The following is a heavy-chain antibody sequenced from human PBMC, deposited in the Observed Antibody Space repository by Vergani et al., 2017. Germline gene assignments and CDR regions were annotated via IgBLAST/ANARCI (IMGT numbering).Heavy chain of an antibody. V-gene: IGHV3-48*03. D-gene: IGHD1-20*01. CDR1: GFTFSSYE. J-gene: IGHJ5*02. CDR2: ISSSGSTI. Sequence: EVQLVESGGGLVQPGGSLRLSCAASGFTFSSYEMNWVRQAPGKGLEWVSYISSSGSTIYYADSVKGRFTISRDNAKNSLYLQMNSLRAEDTAVYYCARVHRYNWNDVSPSRWFDPWGQGTLVTVSS. CDR3: ARVHRYNWNDVSPSRWFDP.